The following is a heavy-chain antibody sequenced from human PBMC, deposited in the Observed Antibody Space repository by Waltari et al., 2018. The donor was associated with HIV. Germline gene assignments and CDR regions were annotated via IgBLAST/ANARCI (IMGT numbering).Heavy chain of an antibody. D-gene: IGHD6-19*01. Sequence: QVQLVQSGSELKKPGASVKVSCKTSGYTFTNHSVTWVRQAPGQGLEWMGWINTKTGIPTYAQDFTGRFVFSLDTSVTTAYLQINNLKPEDTSLYFCARGKKQWPDYWGQGTLVTVSS. CDR3: ARGKKQWPDY. V-gene: IGHV7-4-1*02. CDR2: INTKTGIP. CDR1: GYTFTNHS. J-gene: IGHJ4*02.